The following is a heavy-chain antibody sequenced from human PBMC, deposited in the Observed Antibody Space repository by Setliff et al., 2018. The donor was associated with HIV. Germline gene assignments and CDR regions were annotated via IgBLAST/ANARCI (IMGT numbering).Heavy chain of an antibody. CDR1: GGSFSGYY. V-gene: IGHV4-34*01. D-gene: IGHD3-3*01. CDR3: ARREGKTRGSTIFGVVTFDY. J-gene: IGHJ4*02. Sequence: PSETLSLTCGVYGGSFSGYYWSWIRQSPGKGLEWIGEINHSGNTNYNPSLKSRVTMSVGTSKNQFSLNLTSVTAADTAVYYCARREGKTRGSTIFGVVTFDYWGQGTLVTVSS. CDR2: INHSGNT.